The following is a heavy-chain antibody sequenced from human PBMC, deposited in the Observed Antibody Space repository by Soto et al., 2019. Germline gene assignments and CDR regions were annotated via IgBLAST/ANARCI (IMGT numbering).Heavy chain of an antibody. V-gene: IGHV1-46*01. CDR1: GYTFTSYY. Sequence: VSVKVSCKASGYTFTSYYMHWVRQAPGQGLEWMGIINPSGGSTSYAQKFQGRVTMTRDTSTSTVYMELSSLRSEDTAVYYCARDRPPYYDSSGYFDYWGQGTLVTVSS. D-gene: IGHD3-22*01. CDR2: INPSGGST. CDR3: ARDRPPYYDSSGYFDY. J-gene: IGHJ4*02.